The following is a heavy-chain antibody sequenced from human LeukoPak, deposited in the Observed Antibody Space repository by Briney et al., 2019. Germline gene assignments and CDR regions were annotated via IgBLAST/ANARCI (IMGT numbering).Heavy chain of an antibody. J-gene: IGHJ6*03. CDR3: LTNRGVPRVYYYMDV. CDR1: VFTFTVYS. CDR2: ISNSSSYI. V-gene: IGHV3-21*01. D-gene: IGHD3-10*01. Sequence: GGSLRLSCAPSVFTFTVYSMKYVRQAPGKGLEWVSSISNSSSYIYYADSVKGRFTISRDNAKNSLYLQMNSLRAEDPAVYYWLTNRGVPRVYYYMDVWGKGTTVTVSS.